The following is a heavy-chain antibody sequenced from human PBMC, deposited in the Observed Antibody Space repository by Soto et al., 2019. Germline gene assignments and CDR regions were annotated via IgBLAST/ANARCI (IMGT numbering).Heavy chain of an antibody. D-gene: IGHD2-21*01. CDR3: VKGGAYCYNDCTRSY. CDR1: GFSFKTYG. V-gene: IGHV3-23*01. J-gene: IGHJ4*02. Sequence: EVQLLESGGGLVQPGGSLRLSCADSGFSFKTYGMTWVRQAPGKGLEGVAHIGLSNSDTYYADSVKGRFTISRDNSKNMVYLQMNSLRDADTAEYYCVKGGAYCYNDCTRSYWGRGTLVTVSS. CDR2: IGLSNSDT.